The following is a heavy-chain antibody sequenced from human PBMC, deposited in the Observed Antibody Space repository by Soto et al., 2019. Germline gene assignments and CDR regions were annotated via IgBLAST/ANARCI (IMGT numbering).Heavy chain of an antibody. D-gene: IGHD1-26*01. CDR2: IYSGGST. Sequence: GGSLRLSCAASGFTVSSNYMSWVRQAPGKGLEWVSVIYSGGSTYYADSVKGRFTTSRDNSKNTLYLQMNSLRAEDTAVYYCATISGSYFYYFDYWGQGTLVTVSS. CDR1: GFTVSSNY. J-gene: IGHJ4*02. V-gene: IGHV3-53*01. CDR3: ATISGSYFYYFDY.